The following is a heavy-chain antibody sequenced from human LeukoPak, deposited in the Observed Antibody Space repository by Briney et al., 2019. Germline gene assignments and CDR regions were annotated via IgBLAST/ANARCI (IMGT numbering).Heavy chain of an antibody. Sequence: GGSLRLSCAASGFTFSSYAMSWVRQAPGKGLEWVSLISRGGDRINYADSVRGRFTISRDNSRNTVYLQMNSLRAEDTAVYYCAKDLAAEGTGSFDCWGQGTLVTVSS. J-gene: IGHJ4*02. CDR2: ISRGGDRI. V-gene: IGHV3-23*01. CDR3: AKDLAAEGTGSFDC. D-gene: IGHD6-13*01. CDR1: GFTFSSYA.